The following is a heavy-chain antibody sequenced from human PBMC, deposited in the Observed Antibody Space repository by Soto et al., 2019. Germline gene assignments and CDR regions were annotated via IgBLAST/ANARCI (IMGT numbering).Heavy chain of an antibody. D-gene: IGHD2-15*01. CDR2: ISYDGSNK. J-gene: IGHJ6*02. CDR3: ARTGLLHGMDV. CDR1: GFMFSSYA. V-gene: IGHV3-30-3*01. Sequence: QVQLVESGGGVVQPGRSLRLSCAASGFMFSSYAMHWVRQAPGKGLEWVAVISYDGSNKYYADSVKGRFTISRDNSKNTLYLQMNSLRAEDTAVYYCARTGLLHGMDVWGQGTTVTVSS.